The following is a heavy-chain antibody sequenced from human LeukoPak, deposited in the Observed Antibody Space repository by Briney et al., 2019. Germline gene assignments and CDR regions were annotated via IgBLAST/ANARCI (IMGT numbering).Heavy chain of an antibody. D-gene: IGHD2-2*01. J-gene: IGHJ5*02. CDR2: IYSGSRT. CDR1: GLTVRSNS. CDR3: ALDKDIVVVPAASFNWFDP. Sequence: GGSLRLSCAASGLTVRSNSMNWVRQAPGKGLEWVSVIYSGSRTYYADSVKGRFTISRDNSKNTLYLQMNSLRAEDTAVYYCALDKDIVVVPAASFNWFDPWGQGTLVTVSS. V-gene: IGHV3-53*05.